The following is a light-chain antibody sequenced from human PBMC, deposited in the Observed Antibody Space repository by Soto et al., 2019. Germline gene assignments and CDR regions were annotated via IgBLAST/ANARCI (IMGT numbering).Light chain of an antibody. CDR1: ITDFVSYNR. V-gene: IGLV2-18*01. CDR2: EVS. J-gene: IGLJ1*01. Sequence: SVLIQTPSVCGSPGQSVTISCTGTITDFVSYNRVSWYQQPPGTAPKLIIYEVSKRPSGVPDRFSGSKSGNTASLTISGLQAAAEADYYCSLYTSENAYVFGTGTAVTV. CDR3: SLYTSENAYV.